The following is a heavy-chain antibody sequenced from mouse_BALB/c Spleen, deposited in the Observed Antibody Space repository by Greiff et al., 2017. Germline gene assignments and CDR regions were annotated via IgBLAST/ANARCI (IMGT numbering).Heavy chain of an antibody. CDR1: GFSFTGYG. CDR3: ARDPSMIY. V-gene: IGHV2-6-7*01. Sequence: VQLKESGPGLVAPSQSLSITCTVSGFSFTGYGVNWVRQPPGKGLEWLGMIWGDGSTDYNSALKSRLSISKDNSKSQVFLKMNSLQTDDTARYCCARDPSMIYWGQGTLVTVSA. CDR2: IWGDGST. D-gene: IGHD2-3*01. J-gene: IGHJ3*01.